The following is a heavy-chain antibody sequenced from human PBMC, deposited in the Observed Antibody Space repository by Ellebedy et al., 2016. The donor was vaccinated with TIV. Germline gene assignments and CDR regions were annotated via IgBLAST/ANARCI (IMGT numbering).Heavy chain of an antibody. Sequence: PGGSLRLSCAASGFTFNYYAMHWVRQAPGKGLEWVAVISHDGSNKYYADSVKGRFTISRDNSKNTLYLQMNSLRAEDTAMHYCAREGYDGAGFDYWGQGTLVTVSS. V-gene: IGHV3-30-3*01. CDR2: ISHDGSNK. CDR1: GFTFNYYA. CDR3: AREGYDGAGFDY. J-gene: IGHJ4*02. D-gene: IGHD2-15*01.